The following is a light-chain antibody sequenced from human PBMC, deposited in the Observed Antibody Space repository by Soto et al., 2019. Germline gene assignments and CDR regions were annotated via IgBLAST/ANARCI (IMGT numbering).Light chain of an antibody. CDR3: SSYAGSNLWV. Sequence: QSALTQPPSASGSPGQSVTISCTGTSSDVGGYNYVSWYQQHPGKAPKLMIYEVSKRPSGVPDRFSGSKSGNTASLTVSGLQAEDEADYYCSSYAGSNLWVFGGGTKVTAL. CDR1: SSDVGGYNY. CDR2: EVS. V-gene: IGLV2-8*01. J-gene: IGLJ3*02.